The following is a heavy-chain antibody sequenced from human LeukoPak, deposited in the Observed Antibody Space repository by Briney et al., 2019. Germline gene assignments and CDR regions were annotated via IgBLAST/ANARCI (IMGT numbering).Heavy chain of an antibody. CDR2: VIPIFGTA. D-gene: IGHD5-24*01. CDR3: ARETGDGYNQGAFDI. CDR1: GGTFSSYA. Sequence: ASVKVSCKASGGTFSSYAISWVRQAPGQGLEWMGGVIPIFGTANYAQKFQGRVTITADESTSTAYMELSSLRPEDTAVYYCARETGDGYNQGAFDIWGQGTMVTVSS. J-gene: IGHJ3*02. V-gene: IGHV1-69*13.